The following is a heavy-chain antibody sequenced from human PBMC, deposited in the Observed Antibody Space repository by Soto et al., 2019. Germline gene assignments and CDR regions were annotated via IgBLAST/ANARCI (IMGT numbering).Heavy chain of an antibody. V-gene: IGHV3-23*01. CDR3: ASVATIGHRYYKIGGWLDP. Sequence: EVQLLESGGGLVQPGGSLRLSCAASGFTFRSYGMSWVRQAPGKGLEWVSGISSGVERTYSADSVKGRFTISRDNSKETLYLQMNNLSAEDTAIYYCASVATIGHRYYKIGGWLDPWGQGTLVTVSP. D-gene: IGHD5-12*01. J-gene: IGHJ5*02. CDR1: GFTFRSYG. CDR2: ISSGVERT.